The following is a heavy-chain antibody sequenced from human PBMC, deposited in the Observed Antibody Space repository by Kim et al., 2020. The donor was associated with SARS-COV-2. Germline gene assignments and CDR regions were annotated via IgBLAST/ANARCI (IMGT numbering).Heavy chain of an antibody. D-gene: IGHD6-13*01. CDR2: ISYDGSNK. V-gene: IGHV3-30*04. CDR1: GFTFSSYA. Sequence: GGSLRLSCAASGFTFSSYAMHWVRQAPGKGLEWVAVISYDGSNKYYADSVKGRFTISRDNSKNTLYLQMNSLRAEDTAVYYCAREGPSGYSSSWYIDYYYYDGMDVWGQGTTVTVSS. J-gene: IGHJ6*02. CDR3: AREGPSGYSSSWYIDYYYYDGMDV.